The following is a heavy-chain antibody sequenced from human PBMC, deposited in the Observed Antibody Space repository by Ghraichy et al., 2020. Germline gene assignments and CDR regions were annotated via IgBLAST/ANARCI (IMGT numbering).Heavy chain of an antibody. CDR2: IIPILGIA. CDR1: GGTFSSYT. Sequence: SVKVSCKASGGTFSSYTISWVRQAPGQGLEWMGRIIPILGIANYAQKFQGRVTITADKSTSTAYMELSSLRSEDTAVYYCARDAPEPILPAAMSGHYYYYGMDVWGQGTTVTVSS. V-gene: IGHV1-69*04. D-gene: IGHD2-2*01. J-gene: IGHJ6*02. CDR3: ARDAPEPILPAAMSGHYYYYGMDV.